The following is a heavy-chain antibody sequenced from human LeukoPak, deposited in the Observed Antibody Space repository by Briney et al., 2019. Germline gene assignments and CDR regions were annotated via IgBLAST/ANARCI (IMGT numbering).Heavy chain of an antibody. CDR2: IYYSGST. Sequence: SETLSLTCTVSGGSISSSSYYWGWIRQPPGKGLEWIGSIYYSGSTYYNPSLKRRVTISVDTSKNQFSLKLSSVTAADTAVYYCAGPFSMVRGGIKPIGDDYWGQGTLVTVSS. J-gene: IGHJ4*02. V-gene: IGHV4-39*01. CDR3: AGPFSMVRGGIKPIGDDY. D-gene: IGHD3-10*01. CDR1: GGSISSSSYY.